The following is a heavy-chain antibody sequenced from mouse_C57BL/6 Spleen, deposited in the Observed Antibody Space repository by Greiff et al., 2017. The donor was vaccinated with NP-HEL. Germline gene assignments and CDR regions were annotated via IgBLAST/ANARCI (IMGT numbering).Heavy chain of an antibody. J-gene: IGHJ3*01. V-gene: IGHV1-15*01. CDR1: GYTFTDYE. Sequence: VQLVESGAELVRPGASVTLSCKASGYTFTDYEMHWVKQTPVHGLEWIGAIDPETGGTAYNQKVKGKAILTADKSSSTAYMELRSLTSEDSAVYYCTRRYYGYDEEAWFAYWGQGTLVTVSA. D-gene: IGHD2-2*01. CDR2: IDPETGGT. CDR3: TRRYYGYDEEAWFAY.